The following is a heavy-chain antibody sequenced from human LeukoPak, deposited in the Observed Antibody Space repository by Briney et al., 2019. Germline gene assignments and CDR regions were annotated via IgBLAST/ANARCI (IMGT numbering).Heavy chain of an antibody. J-gene: IGHJ4*02. Sequence: GGSLRLSCGASGFTVSTNYMSWVRQAPGKGLEWVAIIWYDGINKYYADSVKGRFTISRDNSKNTLYLQMNSLRVEDTAVYYCARGYNYANDFDSWGQGTLVSVSS. CDR2: IWYDGINK. D-gene: IGHD5-24*01. V-gene: IGHV3-33*08. CDR3: ARGYNYANDFDS. CDR1: GFTVSTNY.